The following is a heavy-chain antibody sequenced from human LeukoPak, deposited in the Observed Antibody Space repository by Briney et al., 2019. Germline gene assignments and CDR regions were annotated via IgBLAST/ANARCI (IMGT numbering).Heavy chain of an antibody. CDR2: IYTSGST. D-gene: IGHD6-19*01. J-gene: IGHJ3*02. V-gene: IGHV4-4*07. CDR3: ARAKKGIAVAGDAFDI. CDR1: GGSIGRYY. Sequence: NPSETLSLTCTVAGGSIGRYYWSWIRQPAGKGLEWIGRIYTSGSTNYNPSLKSRVTMSVDTSKNQFSLKLSSVTAADTAVYYCARAKKGIAVAGDAFDIWGQGTMVTVCS.